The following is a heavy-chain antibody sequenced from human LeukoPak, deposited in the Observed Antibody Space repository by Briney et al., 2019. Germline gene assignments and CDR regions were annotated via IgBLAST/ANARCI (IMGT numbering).Heavy chain of an antibody. CDR1: GGTFSSYA. J-gene: IGHJ3*02. CDR3: ARDRRYYDSSGYPGDAFDI. CDR2: IIPTLGIA. V-gene: IGHV1-69*04. Sequence: SVKVSCKASGGTFSSYAISWVRQAPGQGLEWMGRIIPTLGIANYAQKFQGRVTITADKSTSTAYMELSSLRSEDTAVYYCARDRRYYDSSGYPGDAFDIWGQGTMVTVSS. D-gene: IGHD3-22*01.